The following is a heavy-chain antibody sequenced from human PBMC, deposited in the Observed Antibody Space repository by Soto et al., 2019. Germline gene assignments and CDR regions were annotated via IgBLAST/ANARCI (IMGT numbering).Heavy chain of an antibody. Sequence: DVQLVDSGGGVVQPGGSLRLSCAASGFTFSNYAMSWVRQAPGKGLEWVSLVSATACTTYYTDSVKGRFTISRDNSRNTVYLQMNSLRADDTAVYYCAKDRLAGGFDYWGQGTLVTVSS. CDR1: GFTFSNYA. CDR2: VSATACTT. D-gene: IGHD3-16*01. CDR3: AKDRLAGGFDY. V-gene: IGHV3-23*04. J-gene: IGHJ4*02.